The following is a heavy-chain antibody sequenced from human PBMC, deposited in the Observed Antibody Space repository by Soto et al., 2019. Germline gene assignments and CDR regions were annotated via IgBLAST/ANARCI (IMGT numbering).Heavy chain of an antibody. CDR3: ASDRVYGAHYYYGMDV. Sequence: QVQLVQSGAEVKKPGASVKVSCKASGYSFTRYYMHWVRQAPGQGLEWMGIINPSSGSTNYAQKFHGRVTMTRDMSTHTVYMEMSSLRSADTAVYCCASDRVYGAHYYYGMDVWGQGTTVTVSS. V-gene: IGHV1-46*01. D-gene: IGHD4-17*01. CDR1: GYSFTRYY. CDR2: INPSSGST. J-gene: IGHJ6*02.